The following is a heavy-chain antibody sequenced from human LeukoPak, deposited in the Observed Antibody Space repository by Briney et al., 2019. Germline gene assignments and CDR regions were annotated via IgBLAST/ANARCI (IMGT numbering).Heavy chain of an antibody. V-gene: IGHV6-1*01. D-gene: IGHD6-13*01. CDR2: TYYRSKWYN. CDR3: ARETGLAAAGPFDY. J-gene: IGHJ4*02. CDR1: GGSVSSNSAA. Sequence: SQTLSLTCAISGGSVSSNSAAWNWIRQSPSRGLEWLGRTYYRSKWYNDYAVSLKSRITVNPDTSKNQFSLQLNSVTPEDTAVYYCARETGLAAAGPFDYWGQGTLVTVSS.